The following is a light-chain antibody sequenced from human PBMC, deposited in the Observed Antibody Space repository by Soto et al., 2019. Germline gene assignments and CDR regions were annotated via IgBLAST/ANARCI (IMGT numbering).Light chain of an antibody. J-gene: IGLJ2*01. CDR1: NIGSKS. CDR3: QVWDSSSDHPNVV. Sequence: SYELTQPPSVSVAPGKTARITCGGNNIGSKSVHWFQQKPGQAPVLVIYYDSDRPSGIPERFSGSKSGNTATLTISRVEAGDEADYYRQVWDSSSDHPNVVFGGGTKLTVL. CDR2: YDS. V-gene: IGLV3-21*04.